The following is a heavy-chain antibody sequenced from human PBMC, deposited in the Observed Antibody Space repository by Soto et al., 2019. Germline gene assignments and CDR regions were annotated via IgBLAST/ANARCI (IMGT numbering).Heavy chain of an antibody. Sequence: QVQLQESGPGLVKPSETLSLTCTVSGGSVTDYYWSWIRQPAGKGLEWIGRIYSSGSTNYHPSLRSRVSMSVDTSKNQFSLIVTSVTAAASAVYYCAREGGIVAKIPFDYWGQGTLVTVSS. CDR2: IYSSGST. V-gene: IGHV4-4*07. D-gene: IGHD5-12*01. J-gene: IGHJ4*02. CDR1: GGSVTDYY. CDR3: AREGGIVAKIPFDY.